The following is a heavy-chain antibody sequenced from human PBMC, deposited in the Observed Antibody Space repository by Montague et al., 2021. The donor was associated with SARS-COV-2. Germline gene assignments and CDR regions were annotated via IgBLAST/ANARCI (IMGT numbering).Heavy chain of an antibody. CDR1: GGSISSGYFY. J-gene: IGHJ6*02. CDR2: IYPGGNT. D-gene: IGHD4-17*01. Sequence: TLSLTCTVSGGSISSGYFYWSWIRQPAGKGLEWIGLIYPGGNTNYNPSLKSRVTISVDTSKNQLSLKVSSVTAADTAVYYCARDYGDYSYYYGLDVWGQGTTVTVSS. V-gene: IGHV4-61*02. CDR3: ARDYGDYSYYYGLDV.